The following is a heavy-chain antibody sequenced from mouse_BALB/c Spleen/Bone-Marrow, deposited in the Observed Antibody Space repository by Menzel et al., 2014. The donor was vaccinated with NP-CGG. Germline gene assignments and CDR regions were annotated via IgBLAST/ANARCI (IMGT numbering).Heavy chain of an antibody. CDR2: IDTSDSYT. CDR1: GCTFTDYW. CDR3: ARTGCDYYFDY. Sequence: VQLQQSGAELVMPGASVKMSCKASGCTFTDYWMHWVKQRPGQGLEWIGAIDTSDSYTSYNQKFKGRATLTVDESSSTAYMQLSSLTSEDSAVYYCARTGCDYYFDYWGQGTTLTVSS. J-gene: IGHJ2*01. D-gene: IGHD3-3*01. V-gene: IGHV1-69*01.